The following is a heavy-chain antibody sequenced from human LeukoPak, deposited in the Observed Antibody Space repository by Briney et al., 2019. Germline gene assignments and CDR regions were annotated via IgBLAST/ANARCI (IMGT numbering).Heavy chain of an antibody. CDR1: GFTFRSYA. D-gene: IGHD3-22*01. Sequence: GGSLRLSCAASGFTFRSYAMNWVRQAPGKWLEWVSVISDTGGSTYYAASVKGRFTISRDNSKNTLYLQMNSLRAEDTAVYYCAKTLYSDSFDYWGQGTLVTVSS. V-gene: IGHV3-23*01. J-gene: IGHJ4*02. CDR3: AKTLYSDSFDY. CDR2: ISDTGGST.